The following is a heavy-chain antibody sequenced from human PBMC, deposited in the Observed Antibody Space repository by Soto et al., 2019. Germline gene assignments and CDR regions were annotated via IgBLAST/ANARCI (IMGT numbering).Heavy chain of an antibody. CDR3: AREDCTTTRCPSFDS. J-gene: IGHJ5*01. CDR1: GGSISSGDFY. D-gene: IGHD2-2*01. CDR2: IYYSGTT. Sequence: NPSETLSLTCTVSGGSISSGDFYWSWIRQPPGKNLEWIGYIYYSGTTYYNPSLKSRVTISVDVSKNQFSLKLTSVTAADTAVYYCAREDCTTTRCPSFDSWGQGTLVTVSS. V-gene: IGHV4-30-4*01.